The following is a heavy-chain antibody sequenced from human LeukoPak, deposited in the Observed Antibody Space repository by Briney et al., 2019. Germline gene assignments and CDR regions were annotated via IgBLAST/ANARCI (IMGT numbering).Heavy chain of an antibody. CDR2: ISGSGGST. J-gene: IGHJ4*02. Sequence: GGPLRLSCAASGFTFSTYARSWLRQAPGKGLEWVSGISGSGGSTYYAASEKGRFIFSRDNCKNPVYLQMTSLRADDTAVYYCAKTTRGTVCISTTCSFFDYWGQGTLVSVSS. CDR3: AKTTRGTVCISTTCSFFDY. CDR1: GFTFSTYA. D-gene: IGHD2-2*01. V-gene: IGHV3-23*01.